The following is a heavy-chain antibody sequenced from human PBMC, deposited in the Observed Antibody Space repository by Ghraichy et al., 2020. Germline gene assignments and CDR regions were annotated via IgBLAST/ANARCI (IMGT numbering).Heavy chain of an antibody. V-gene: IGHV4-59*08. CDR3: ARHQDCSGGSCYFWFDP. D-gene: IGHD2-15*01. Sequence: SETLSLTCTVSGGSISSYYWSWIRQPPGKGLEWIGYIYYSGSTNYNPSLKSRVTISVDTSKNQFSLKLSSVTAADTAVYYCARHQDCSGGSCYFWFDPWGQGTLVTVSS. CDR2: IYYSGST. CDR1: GGSISSYY. J-gene: IGHJ5*02.